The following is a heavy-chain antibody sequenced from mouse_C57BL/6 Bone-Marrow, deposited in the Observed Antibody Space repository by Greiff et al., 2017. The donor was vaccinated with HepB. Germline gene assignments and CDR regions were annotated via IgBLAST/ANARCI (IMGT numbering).Heavy chain of an antibody. J-gene: IGHJ4*01. Sequence: EVQGVESGGGLVQPKGSLKLSCAASGFSFNTYAMNWVRQAPGKGLEWVARIRSKSNNYATYYADSVKDRFTISRDDSESMLYLQMNNLKTEDTAMYYCVRHCPYDGSPMDYWGQGTSVTVSS. V-gene: IGHV10-1*01. CDR2: IRSKSNNYAT. CDR3: VRHCPYDGSPMDY. CDR1: GFSFNTYA. D-gene: IGHD2-3*01.